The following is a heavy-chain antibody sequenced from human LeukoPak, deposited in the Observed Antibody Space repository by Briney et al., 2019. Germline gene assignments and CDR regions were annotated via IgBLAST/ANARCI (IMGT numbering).Heavy chain of an antibody. CDR1: GFTFSTYA. J-gene: IGHJ6*02. D-gene: IGHD2-15*01. CDR2: ISSSGGST. CDR3: ARDSAPQTRYCSGGSCYHYYYGMDV. V-gene: IGHV3-64D*06. Sequence: GGSLRLSCSASGFTFSTYAMHWVRQAPGKGLEYVSAISSSGGSTYYADSVKGRFTISRDNSKNTLYLQMSSLRPEDTAVYYCARDSAPQTRYCSGGSCYHYYYGMDVWGQGTTVTVSS.